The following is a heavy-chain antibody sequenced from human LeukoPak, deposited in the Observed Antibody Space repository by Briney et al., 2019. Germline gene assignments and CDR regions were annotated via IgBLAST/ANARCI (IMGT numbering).Heavy chain of an antibody. CDR1: GGSITDATYY. CDR2: IYYSGRT. CDR3: AGSRDNWFDP. Sequence: PSETLSLTSTVSGGSITDATYYWGWIRQPPGKGLEWIGNIYYSGRTYYNPSLKSRVTISADTSKNHFSLRVTSVTAADTAVYYCAGSRDNWFDPWGQGTLVTVSS. V-gene: IGHV4-39*07. J-gene: IGHJ5*02.